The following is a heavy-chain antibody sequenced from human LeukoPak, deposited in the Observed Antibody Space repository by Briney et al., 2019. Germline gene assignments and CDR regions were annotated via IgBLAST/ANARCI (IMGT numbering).Heavy chain of an antibody. V-gene: IGHV4-34*01. CDR2: INHSGST. D-gene: IGHD3-10*01. CDR3: ARNIWFGESYFDY. Sequence: PSQTLSLSCAVCGGSFTGYYCSWSRQPPGKGGEWIGEINHSGSTNYNPSLKSRVTISVDTSKNQFSLKLSSVTAADTAVYYCARNIWFGESYFDYWGQGTLVTVSS. CDR1: GGSFTGYY. J-gene: IGHJ4*02.